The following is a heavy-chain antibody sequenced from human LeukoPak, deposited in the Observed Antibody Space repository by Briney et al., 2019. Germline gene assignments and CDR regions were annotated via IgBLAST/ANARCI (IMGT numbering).Heavy chain of an antibody. CDR2: INHSGST. V-gene: IGHV4-34*01. J-gene: IGHJ3*02. CDR3: ARRPYYDFWSGLSGAFDI. CDR1: GGSFSGYY. Sequence: PSETLSLTCAVYGGSFSGYYWSWIRQPPGKGLEWIGEINHSGSTNYNPSLKSRVAISVDTSKNQFSLKLSSVTAADTAVYYCARRPYYDFWSGLSGAFDIWGQGTMVTVSS. D-gene: IGHD3-3*01.